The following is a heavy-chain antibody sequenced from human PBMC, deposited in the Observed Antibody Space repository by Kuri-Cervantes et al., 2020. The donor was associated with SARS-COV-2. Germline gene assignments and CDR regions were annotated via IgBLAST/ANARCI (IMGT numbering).Heavy chain of an antibody. V-gene: IGHV3-30*02. CDR2: IRYDGSNK. CDR1: GFTFSSYW. CDR3: ARSDSSSSWRGSWFDP. D-gene: IGHD6-6*01. J-gene: IGHJ5*02. Sequence: LSLTCAASGFTFSSYWMSWVRQAPGKGLEWVAFIRYDGSNKYYADSVKGRFTISRDNSKNTLYLQMNSLRAEDTAVYYCARSDSSSSWRGSWFDPWGQGTLVTVSS.